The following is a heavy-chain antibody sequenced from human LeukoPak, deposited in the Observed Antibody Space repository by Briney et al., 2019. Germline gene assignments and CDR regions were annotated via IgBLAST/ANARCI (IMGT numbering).Heavy chain of an antibody. Sequence: GGSLRLSCAASGFTFSSYSMNWVRQAPGKGLEWVSSISSSSSYIYYADSVKGRFTISRDNAKNSLYLQMNSLRAEDTAVYYCARDLGRIFGVVTTIDYWGQGTLVTVSS. CDR2: ISSSSSYI. J-gene: IGHJ4*02. D-gene: IGHD3-3*01. CDR3: ARDLGRIFGVVTTIDY. CDR1: GFTFSSYS. V-gene: IGHV3-21*01.